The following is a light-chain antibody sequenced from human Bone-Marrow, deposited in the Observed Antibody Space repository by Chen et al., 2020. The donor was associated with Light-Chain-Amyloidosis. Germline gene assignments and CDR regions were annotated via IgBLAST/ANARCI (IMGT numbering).Light chain of an antibody. V-gene: IGKV4-1*01. CDR2: FAS. CDR1: QSFLYSSNNQNY. J-gene: IGKJ3*01. Sequence: DIVMTQSPDSLAVSLGERATINCKSSQSFLYSSNNQNYLTWYQQKPGQPPKLLIYFASTRESGVPDRFSGSGSGKDFTLTISSLQAEDVAVYYCQQYYNVPFTFGPGTKVDIK. CDR3: QQYYNVPFT.